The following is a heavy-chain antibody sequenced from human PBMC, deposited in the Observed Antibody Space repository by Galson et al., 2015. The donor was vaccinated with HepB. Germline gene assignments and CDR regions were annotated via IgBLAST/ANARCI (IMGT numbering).Heavy chain of an antibody. CDR1: GGTFSSYA. CDR2: IIPILGIA. Sequence: SVKVSCKASGGTFSSYAISWVRQAPGQGLEWMGRIIPILGIANYAQKFQGRVTITADKSTSTAYMELSSLRSEDTAVCYCASGTVTTTFDYWGQGTLVTVSS. J-gene: IGHJ4*02. V-gene: IGHV1-69*04. D-gene: IGHD4-17*01. CDR3: ASGTVTTTFDY.